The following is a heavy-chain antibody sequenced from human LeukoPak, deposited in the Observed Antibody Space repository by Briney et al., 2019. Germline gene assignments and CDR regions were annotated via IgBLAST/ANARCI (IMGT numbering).Heavy chain of an antibody. CDR2: ISASGGST. Sequence: GGSLRLSCAASGVTFSSYGMHWVRQAPGKGLEWVSGISASGGSTYYADSVKGRFTISRDTSKNTLYLQMNSLRAEDTAIYYCAKPSCSTTSCYLWYFQHWGQGTLVTVPS. CDR1: GVTFSSYG. D-gene: IGHD2-2*01. CDR3: AKPSCSTTSCYLWYFQH. V-gene: IGHV3-23*01. J-gene: IGHJ1*01.